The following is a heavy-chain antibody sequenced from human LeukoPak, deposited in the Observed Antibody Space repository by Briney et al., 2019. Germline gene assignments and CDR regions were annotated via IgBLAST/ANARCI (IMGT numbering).Heavy chain of an antibody. CDR1: GFTFDEHD. CDR3: AKRSGSPHNFDY. J-gene: IGHJ4*02. D-gene: IGHD1-1*01. Sequence: GGSLRLSCAASGFTFDEHDMHWVRQVPGKGLEWVCLISKDGGNKHCADSVKGRFSISRDNNRNSLSLQMNSLRSEDTALYFCAKRSGSPHNFDYWGQGALVTVSS. CDR2: ISKDGGNK. V-gene: IGHV3-43*02.